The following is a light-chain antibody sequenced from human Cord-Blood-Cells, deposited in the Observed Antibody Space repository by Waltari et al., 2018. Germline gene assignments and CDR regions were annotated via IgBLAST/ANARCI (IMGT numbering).Light chain of an antibody. V-gene: IGKV1-39*01. CDR3: QQSYSTPYS. Sequence: IQMTQSPSSLSASVGSRVTITCRASKSISSYLNWYQQKPGKAPKLLIYAASSLQSGVPSRFSGSGSGTDFTLTISSLQPEDFATYYCQQSYSTPYSFGQGTKLEIK. CDR1: KSISSY. CDR2: AAS. J-gene: IGKJ2*03.